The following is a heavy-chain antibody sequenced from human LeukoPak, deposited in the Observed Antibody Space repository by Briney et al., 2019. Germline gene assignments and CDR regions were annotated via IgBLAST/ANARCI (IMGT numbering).Heavy chain of an antibody. V-gene: IGHV4-59*11. CDR2: IHYSGRT. Sequence: SETLSVTCSVSGGSISRHFWSWIRQPPGKGLEWIAFIHYSGRTKYNPSLQSRVTISIDTSEKNFSLKLTSVTAADTAVYYCARLLDNDSSGDPDTFDMWGRGTVVSVSS. J-gene: IGHJ3*02. CDR3: ARLLDNDSSGDPDTFDM. CDR1: GGSISRHF. D-gene: IGHD3-22*01.